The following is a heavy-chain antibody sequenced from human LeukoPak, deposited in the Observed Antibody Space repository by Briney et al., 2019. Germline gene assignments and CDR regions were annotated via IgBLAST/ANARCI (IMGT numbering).Heavy chain of an antibody. CDR3: ARDTRGVFDY. Sequence: PGGSLRLSCAASGFTFSGYGMHWVRQAPGKGLEWVANINQDVSEKYSVDSVKGRFTISRDNAKNSLYLQMNSLRAEDTAVYYCARDTRGVFDYWGQGTLVTVSS. CDR2: INQDVSEK. V-gene: IGHV3-7*01. J-gene: IGHJ4*02. D-gene: IGHD2-8*02. CDR1: GFTFSGYG.